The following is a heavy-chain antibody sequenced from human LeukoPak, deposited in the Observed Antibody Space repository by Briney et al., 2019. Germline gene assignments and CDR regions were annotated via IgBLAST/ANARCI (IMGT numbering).Heavy chain of an antibody. CDR1: GFTFDDYG. CDR2: INWNGGST. CDR3: ARSTNFWYYHGSGSYSGPTDY. J-gene: IGHJ4*02. V-gene: IGHV3-20*04. Sequence: GGSLRLSCAASGFTFDDYGMSWVRQAPGKGLEWVSGINWNGGSTGYADSVKDRFTISRDNAKNSLYLQMNSLRAEDTALYYCARSTNFWYYHGSGSYSGPTDYWGQGTLVTVSS. D-gene: IGHD3-10*01.